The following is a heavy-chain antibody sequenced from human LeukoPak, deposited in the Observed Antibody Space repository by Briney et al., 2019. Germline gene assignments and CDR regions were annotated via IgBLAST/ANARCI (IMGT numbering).Heavy chain of an antibody. CDR3: ARGQDGVAPRVRYNWFDP. D-gene: IGHD3-3*01. Sequence: SETLSLTCAVYGGSFSGYYWSWIRQPPGKGLEWIGEINHSGSTNYNPSLKSRVTISVDTSKNQFSLKLSSVTAADTAVYYCARGQDGVAPRVRYNWFDPWGQGTLVTVSS. V-gene: IGHV4-34*01. J-gene: IGHJ5*02. CDR2: INHSGST. CDR1: GGSFSGYY.